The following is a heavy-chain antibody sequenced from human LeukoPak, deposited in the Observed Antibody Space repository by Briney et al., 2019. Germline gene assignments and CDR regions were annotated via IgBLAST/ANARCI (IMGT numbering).Heavy chain of an antibody. CDR1: GGSFSGYY. CDR2: INHSGST. Sequence: PSETLSLTCAVYGGSFSGYYWSWIRQPPGKGLEWIGEINHSGSTNYNPSLKSRVTISVDTSKNQFSLKLSSVTAADTAVYYCARLSKGAYYDFWSGYYNPANYYYYYYMGVWGKGTTVTVSS. V-gene: IGHV4-34*01. CDR3: ARLSKGAYYDFWSGYYNPANYYYYYYMGV. D-gene: IGHD3-3*01. J-gene: IGHJ6*03.